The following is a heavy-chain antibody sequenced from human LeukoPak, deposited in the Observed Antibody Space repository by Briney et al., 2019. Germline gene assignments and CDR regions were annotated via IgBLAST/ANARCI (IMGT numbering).Heavy chain of an antibody. Sequence: SETLSLTCAVYGGSFSGYYWSWIRQPPGKGLEWIGEINHSGSTNYNPSLKSRVTILVDTSKNQFSLKLSSVTAADTAVYYCARGDGPESGHFDYWGQGTLVTVSS. D-gene: IGHD2-8*01. J-gene: IGHJ4*02. CDR2: INHSGST. V-gene: IGHV4-34*01. CDR1: GGSFSGYY. CDR3: ARGDGPESGHFDY.